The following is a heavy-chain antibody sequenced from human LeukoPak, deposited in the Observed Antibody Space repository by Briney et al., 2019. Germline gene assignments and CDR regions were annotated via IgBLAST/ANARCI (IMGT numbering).Heavy chain of an antibody. Sequence: GGSLRLSCAASGFTFSAYWMAWVRQPPGKGLEWVANIRPDGSEKHYVDSVKGRFTISRDNAKNSLDLQMNSLRTEDTAVYYCARDGGAKYWGQGTLVTVSS. CDR3: ARDGGAKY. D-gene: IGHD1-26*01. V-gene: IGHV3-7*01. CDR2: IRPDGSEK. J-gene: IGHJ4*02. CDR1: GFTFSAYW.